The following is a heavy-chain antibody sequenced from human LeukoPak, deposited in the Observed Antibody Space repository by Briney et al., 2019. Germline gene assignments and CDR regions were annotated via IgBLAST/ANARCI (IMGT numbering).Heavy chain of an antibody. V-gene: IGHV4-39*07. CDR3: ARGRRSGSGWYPKWGLATLYYYYYMDV. D-gene: IGHD6-19*01. CDR2: IYYSGST. CDR1: GGSISSSSYY. J-gene: IGHJ6*03. Sequence: SETLSLTCTVSGGSISSSSYYWGWIRQPPGKGLEWIGSIYYSGSTYYNPSLKSRVTISVDTSKNQFSLKLGSVTAADTAVYYCARGRRSGSGWYPKWGLATLYYYYYMDVWGKGTTVTVSS.